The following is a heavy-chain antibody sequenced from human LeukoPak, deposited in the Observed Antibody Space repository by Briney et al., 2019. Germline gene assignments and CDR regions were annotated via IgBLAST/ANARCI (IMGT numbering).Heavy chain of an antibody. V-gene: IGHV1-18*01. CDR2: ISAYNGNT. D-gene: IGHD1-26*01. Sequence: GASVKVSCKASGYTFTSYDINWVRQATGQGLEWMGWISAYNGNTNYAQKLQGRVTMTTDTSTSTAYMELRSLRSDDTAVYYCARVTRVVGATPLDYWGQGTLVTVSS. J-gene: IGHJ4*02. CDR1: GYTFTSYD. CDR3: ARVTRVVGATPLDY.